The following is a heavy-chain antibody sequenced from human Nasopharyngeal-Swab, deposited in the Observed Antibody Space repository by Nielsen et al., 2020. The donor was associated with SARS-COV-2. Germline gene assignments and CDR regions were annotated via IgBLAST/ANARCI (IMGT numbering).Heavy chain of an antibody. D-gene: IGHD3-16*02. V-gene: IGHV4-34*01. J-gene: IGHJ4*02. Sequence: SETLSLTCAVYGVSFSGYYWSWIRQPPGKGLEWIGDINHSGSTNYNLSLKSRVTISVDTSKNQFSLKLSSVTAADTAVYYCARALKSYDYWGQGTLVTVSS. CDR2: INHSGST. CDR3: ARALKSYDY. CDR1: GVSFSGYY.